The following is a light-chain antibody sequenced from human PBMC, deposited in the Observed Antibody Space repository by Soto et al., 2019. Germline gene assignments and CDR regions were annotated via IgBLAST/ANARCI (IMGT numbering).Light chain of an antibody. CDR3: CSYAGSYTLVI. J-gene: IGLJ2*01. CDR2: EVT. CDR1: SSDVGGYDY. V-gene: IGLV2-8*01. Sequence: QSALTQPPSASGSPGRSVTISCTGTSSDVGGYDYVSWFQQHPGKAPKLIIYEVTKRPSGVPDRFSASKSGNTASLTVSGLQAEDEADYYCCSYAGSYTLVIFGGGTKLTVL.